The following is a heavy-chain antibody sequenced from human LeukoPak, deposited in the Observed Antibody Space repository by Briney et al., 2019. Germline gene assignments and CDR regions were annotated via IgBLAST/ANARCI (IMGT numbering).Heavy chain of an antibody. CDR1: GYTFIGHY. J-gene: IGHJ5*02. CDR3: TRGSFWESPVNWFDP. CDR2: INPKNGGA. D-gene: IGHD1-26*01. Sequence: GASVKVSCKTSGYTFIGHYIHWVRQAPGQGLEWMGWINPKNGGANYAQSFQGRVTMTRDRSITTVYMEVSSLTSDDTAVYYCTRGSFWESPVNWFDPWGQGTLVIVSS. V-gene: IGHV1-2*02.